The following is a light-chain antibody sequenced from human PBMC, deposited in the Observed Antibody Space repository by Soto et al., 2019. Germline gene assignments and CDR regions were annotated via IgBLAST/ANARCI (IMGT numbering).Light chain of an antibody. V-gene: IGLV2-8*01. CDR1: SSDIGASNS. CDR2: EVT. CDR3: GSKAGSNKHVV. Sequence: QSALTQPPSASGSPGQSVTISCAGLSSDIGASNSVSWYQQHPGKAPKLLISEVTKRPSGVPDRFSGSKSGNTASLTVSGLQADDEADYYCGSKAGSNKHVVFGGGTKLTVL. J-gene: IGLJ2*01.